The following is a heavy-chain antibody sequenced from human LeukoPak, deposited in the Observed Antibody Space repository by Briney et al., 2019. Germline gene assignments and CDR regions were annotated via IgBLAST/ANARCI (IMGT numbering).Heavy chain of an antibody. Sequence: SETLSLTCTVSDYSITTAYYGGWIRQPPGKGLEWIGYIYYSGSTNYNPSLKSRVTISVDTSKNQFSLKLSSVTAADTAVYYCARGRGSSWYFVTGLNWFDPWGQGTLVTVSS. CDR1: DYSITTAYY. D-gene: IGHD6-13*01. CDR3: ARGRGSSWYFVTGLNWFDP. V-gene: IGHV4-61*01. CDR2: IYYSGST. J-gene: IGHJ5*02.